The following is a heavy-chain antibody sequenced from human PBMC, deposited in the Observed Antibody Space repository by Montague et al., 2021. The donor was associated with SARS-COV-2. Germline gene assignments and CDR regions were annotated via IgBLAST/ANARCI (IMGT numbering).Heavy chain of an antibody. CDR2: VTTSGTT. CDR1: GGSITGFS. CDR3: ARTPTRPLSLDS. D-gene: IGHD6-6*01. J-gene: IGHJ4*02. Sequence: SETLSLTCAVSGGSITGFSWSWVRQPAGKGLEWIGRVTTSGTTNYSPSLRSRVTMSVDTSKNQFSLNLISVTAADTAIYYCARTPTRPLSLDSWGQGTLGTVSS. V-gene: IGHV4-4*07.